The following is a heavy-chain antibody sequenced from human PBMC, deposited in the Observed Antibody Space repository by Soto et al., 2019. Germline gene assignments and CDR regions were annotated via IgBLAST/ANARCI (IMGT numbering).Heavy chain of an antibody. Sequence: QMRLVQSGPEVKKPGTSVKVSCKASGFTFTNSAVQWVRQARGQPLEWLGQIVVGRGNSNSARKFQGRVTITRDMSTSTAYMELSSLRSEDTAVYFCATDSTSAFNYGFYYYYAMDVWGQGTTVTVSS. CDR3: ATDSTSAFNYGFYYYYAMDV. V-gene: IGHV1-58*01. D-gene: IGHD3-10*01. CDR1: GFTFTNSA. J-gene: IGHJ6*02. CDR2: IVVGRGNS.